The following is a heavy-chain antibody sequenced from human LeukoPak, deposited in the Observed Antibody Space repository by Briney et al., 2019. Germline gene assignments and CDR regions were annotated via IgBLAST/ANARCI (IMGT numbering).Heavy chain of an antibody. CDR1: GGSISSSNW. CDR3: ARRSQYSSPDY. Sequence: SGTLSLTCAVSGGSISSSNWWSWVRQPPGKGLEWIGEIYHSGSTNYNPSLKSRGTISVDTSKNQFSLKLSSVTAADTAVYYCARRSQYSSPDYWGQGTLVTVSS. J-gene: IGHJ4*02. D-gene: IGHD6-19*01. CDR2: IYHSGST. V-gene: IGHV4-4*02.